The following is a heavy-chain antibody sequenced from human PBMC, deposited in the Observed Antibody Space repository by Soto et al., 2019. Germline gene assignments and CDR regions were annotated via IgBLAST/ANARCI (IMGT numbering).Heavy chain of an antibody. CDR3: ARDAQMTTVVTPDQYYFDY. V-gene: IGHV3-33*01. CDR1: GFTFSSYG. D-gene: IGHD4-17*01. J-gene: IGHJ4*02. Sequence: QVPLVESGGGVVQPGRSLRLSCAASGFTFSSYGMHWVRQAPGKGLEWVAVIWYDGSNKYYADAVKGRFTISRDNSXTXLYXQMNSLRAEDTAVYYCARDAQMTTVVTPDQYYFDYWGQGTLVTVSS. CDR2: IWYDGSNK.